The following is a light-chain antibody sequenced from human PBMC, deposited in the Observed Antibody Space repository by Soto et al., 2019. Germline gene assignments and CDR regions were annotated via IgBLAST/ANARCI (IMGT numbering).Light chain of an antibody. V-gene: IGKV3-11*01. Sequence: EVVLTQSPVSLSLSPGERATLSCRASQSFRGLLAWYQQKPGQAPRLLIYDAYNRATGIPPRFSGSGSGTDGTITISSLEPEDAAVYYCQQRHMWPITFGQGTRLEIK. J-gene: IGKJ5*01. CDR2: DAY. CDR3: QQRHMWPIT. CDR1: QSFRGL.